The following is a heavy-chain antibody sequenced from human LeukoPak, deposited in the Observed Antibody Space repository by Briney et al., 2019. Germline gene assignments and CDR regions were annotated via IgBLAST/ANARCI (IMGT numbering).Heavy chain of an antibody. CDR2: IYYSGST. J-gene: IGHJ5*02. Sequence: SETLSLTCTVSGGSISSYYWSWIRQPPGKGLEWIGYIYYSGSTNYNPSLKSRVTISVDTSKNQFSLKPSSVTAADTAVYYCARSRQLRYFDPLEDWFDPWGQGTLVTVSS. CDR1: GGSISSYY. CDR3: ARSRQLRYFDPLEDWFDP. V-gene: IGHV4-59*08. D-gene: IGHD3-9*01.